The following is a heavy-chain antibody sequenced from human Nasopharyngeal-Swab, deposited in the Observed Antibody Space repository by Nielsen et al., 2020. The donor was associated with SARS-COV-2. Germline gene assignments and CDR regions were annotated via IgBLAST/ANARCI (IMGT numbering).Heavy chain of an antibody. Sequence: GESLKISCKGSGYSFTTYWIGWVRQMPGKGLEWMGNIYPGDSNTRYSPSFQGQVTISVDKYSSTAYLQRSSLKASDTAIYYCARPMRPMGHYYFGMDVWGQGTTVTVSS. V-gene: IGHV5-51*01. J-gene: IGHJ6*02. CDR3: ARPMRPMGHYYFGMDV. CDR2: IYPGDSNT. CDR1: GYSFTTYW. D-gene: IGHD1-26*01.